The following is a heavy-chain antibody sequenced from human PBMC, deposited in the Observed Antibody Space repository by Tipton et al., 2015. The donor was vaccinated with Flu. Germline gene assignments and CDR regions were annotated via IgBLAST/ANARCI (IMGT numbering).Heavy chain of an antibody. CDR2: IYYRGST. CDR3: ARDRGDGYNDDAFDI. Sequence: TLSLTCTASGDSISPSYWTWIRQPPGKGLEWIGHIYYRGSTNYNPSLKSRVTISEDTPKNQFSLKLSSVTAADTAVYYCARDRGDGYNDDAFDIWGQGTIVTVSS. V-gene: IGHV4-59*01. J-gene: IGHJ3*02. D-gene: IGHD5-24*01. CDR1: GDSISPSY.